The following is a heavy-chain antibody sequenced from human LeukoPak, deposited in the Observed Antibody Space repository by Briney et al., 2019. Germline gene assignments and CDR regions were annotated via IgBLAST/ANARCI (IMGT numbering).Heavy chain of an antibody. J-gene: IGHJ5*02. D-gene: IGHD2-2*01. CDR3: ARGYCSSTSCLNWFDP. Sequence: SETLSLTCAVYGGSFSGYYWSWIRQPPGKGLEWIGSIYYSGSTYYNPSLKSRVTISVDTSKNQFSLKLSSVTAADTGVYYCARGYCSSTSCLNWFDPWGQGTLVTVSS. CDR1: GGSFSGYY. V-gene: IGHV4-34*01. CDR2: IYYSGST.